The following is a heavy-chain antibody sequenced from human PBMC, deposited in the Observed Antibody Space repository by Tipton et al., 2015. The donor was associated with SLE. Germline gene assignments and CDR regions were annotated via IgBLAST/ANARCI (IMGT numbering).Heavy chain of an antibody. D-gene: IGHD3-16*01. CDR1: GGSFGTYY. CDR3: AKVGGSGHFDY. Sequence: TLSLTCTVSGGSFGTYYWNWIRQPPGKGLEWIGFLSYGGITNYNPSLKSRVTISGDTSKNHFSLKLTSVTAADTAVYYCAKVGGSGHFDYWGQGTLVTVSS. V-gene: IGHV4-59*01. CDR2: LSYGGIT. J-gene: IGHJ4*02.